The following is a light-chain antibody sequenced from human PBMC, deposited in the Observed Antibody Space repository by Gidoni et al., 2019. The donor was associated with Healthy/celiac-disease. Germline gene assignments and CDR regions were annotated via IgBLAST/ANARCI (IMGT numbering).Light chain of an antibody. CDR3: MQGDT. V-gene: IGKV2-28*01. CDR2: LGS. J-gene: IGKJ3*01. Sequence: DIVMTQSPLSLPVTPGEPASISCRSSQSLLHSNGYNYLDWYLQKPGQSPQLLIYLGSNRASGVPDRFSGSGSGTDFTLKISRVEAEDVGVYYCMQGDTFGPXTKVDIK. CDR1: QSLLHSNGYNY.